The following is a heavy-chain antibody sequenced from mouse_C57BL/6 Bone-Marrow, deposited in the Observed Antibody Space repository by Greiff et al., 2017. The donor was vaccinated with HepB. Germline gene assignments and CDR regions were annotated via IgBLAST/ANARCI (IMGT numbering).Heavy chain of an antibody. Sequence: QVQLQQPGTELVKPGASVKLSCKASGYTFTSYWMHWVKQRPGQGLEWIGNINPSNGGTNYNEKFKSKATLTVDKSSSTAYMQLSSLTSEDSAVYYCASYDYDDLHYYAMDYWGQGTSVTVSS. D-gene: IGHD2-4*01. V-gene: IGHV1-53*01. J-gene: IGHJ4*01. CDR1: GYTFTSYW. CDR2: INPSNGGT. CDR3: ASYDYDDLHYYAMDY.